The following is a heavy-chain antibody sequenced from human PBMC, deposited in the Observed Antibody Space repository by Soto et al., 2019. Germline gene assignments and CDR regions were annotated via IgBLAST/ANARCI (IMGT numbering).Heavy chain of an antibody. V-gene: IGHV4-31*03. CDR1: GGSISRGGYY. D-gene: IGHD2-8*02. J-gene: IGHJ4*02. CDR3: ATVGTVNSIGSLDY. Sequence: QVQLQESGPGLVKPSQTLSLTCTVSGGSISRGGYYWSWIRQHPGKGLEWIGYIFFTGSTYYNPSLRRRVSILVATSTNPFSLKLSFVTAADTCLSSCATVGTVNSIGSLDYWGQGTLVTVSS. CDR2: IFFTGST.